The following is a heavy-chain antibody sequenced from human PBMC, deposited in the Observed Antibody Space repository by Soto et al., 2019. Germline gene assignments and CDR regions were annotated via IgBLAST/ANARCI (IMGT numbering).Heavy chain of an antibody. CDR3: ARRAVVSINHDAFDI. D-gene: IGHD2-15*01. V-gene: IGHV1-69*13. Sequence: SVKISCKASGGTFSSYAISWVRQAPGQGLEWMGGIIPIFGTANYAQKFQGRVTITADESTSTAYMELSSLRSEDTAVYYCARRAVVSINHDAFDIWGQGTMVTVSS. CDR2: IIPIFGTA. J-gene: IGHJ3*02. CDR1: GGTFSSYA.